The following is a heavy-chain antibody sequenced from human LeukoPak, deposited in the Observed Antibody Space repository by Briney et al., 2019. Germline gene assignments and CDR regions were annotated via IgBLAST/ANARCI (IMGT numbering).Heavy chain of an antibody. D-gene: IGHD5-24*01. CDR2: ISSSGTYI. J-gene: IGHJ4*01. CDR1: GFTFSSFA. CDR3: ARGASRGFDY. V-gene: IGHV3-21*01. Sequence: GGSLRLSCAASGFTFSSFAMSWVRQAPGRGLEWVSSISSSGTYIYYADSVKGRFTISRDNAKNSLYLQMNSLRDEDTAVYYCARGASRGFDYWGHGTLVTVSS.